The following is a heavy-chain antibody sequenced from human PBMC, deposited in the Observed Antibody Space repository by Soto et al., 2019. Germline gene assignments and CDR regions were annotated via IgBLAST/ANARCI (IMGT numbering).Heavy chain of an antibody. J-gene: IGHJ6*03. Sequence: QVQLVQSGAEVKKPGASVKVSCKASGYTFTSYGIIWVRQAPGQGLEWMGWISAYNGNTNYAQKLQGRVTMTTDTSTSTAYMELRSLRSADTAVYYCARDSPYCSSTSCYFSAFYYYYYMDVWGKGTTVTVSS. CDR3: ARDSPYCSSTSCYFSAFYYYYYMDV. V-gene: IGHV1-18*01. CDR1: GYTFTSYG. CDR2: ISAYNGNT. D-gene: IGHD2-2*01.